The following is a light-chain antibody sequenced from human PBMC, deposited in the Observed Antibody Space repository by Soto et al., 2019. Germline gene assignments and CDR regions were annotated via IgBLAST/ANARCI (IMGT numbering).Light chain of an antibody. CDR2: GAS. CDR1: QTISNTF. J-gene: IGKJ4*01. Sequence: EIVLTKSPGTLYLSPGERATLSCRASQTISNTFLAWYQQRPGQAPRLLIYGASGRAAGIPDRFSGSGSGTDFTLSISRLEPEDFAVYYCQQYGVSPTFGGGTKVEIK. CDR3: QQYGVSPT. V-gene: IGKV3-20*01.